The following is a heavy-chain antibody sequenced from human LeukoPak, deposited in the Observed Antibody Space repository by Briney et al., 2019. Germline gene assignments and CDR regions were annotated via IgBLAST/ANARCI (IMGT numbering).Heavy chain of an antibody. CDR1: GFTFSSYN. J-gene: IGHJ4*02. V-gene: IGHV3-21*01. CDR3: ARGYSSSWYYFDY. D-gene: IGHD6-13*01. CDR2: IISSSSYI. Sequence: GGSLRLSCAASGFTFSSYNMNWVRQAPGKGLEWVSSIISSSSYIYYADSVKGRFTISRDNAKNSLYLQMNSLRAEDTAVYYCARGYSSSWYYFDYWGQGTLVTVSS.